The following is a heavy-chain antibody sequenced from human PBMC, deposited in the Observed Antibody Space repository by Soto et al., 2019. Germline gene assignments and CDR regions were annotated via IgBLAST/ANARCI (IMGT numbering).Heavy chain of an antibody. CDR1: GYSFTSYW. V-gene: IGHV5-51*01. D-gene: IGHD3-3*01. CDR3: ARVPNDDFWSGYPNLDY. Sequence: GESLKISCKGSGYSFTSYWIGWVRQMPGKGLEWMGIIYPGDSDTRYSPSFQGQVTISADKSISTAYLQWSSLKASDTAMYYCARVPNDDFWSGYPNLDYWGQGTLVTVSS. CDR2: IYPGDSDT. J-gene: IGHJ4*02.